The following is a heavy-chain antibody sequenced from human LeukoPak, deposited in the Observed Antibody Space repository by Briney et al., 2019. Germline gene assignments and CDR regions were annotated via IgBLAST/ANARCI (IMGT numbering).Heavy chain of an antibody. V-gene: IGHV1-18*01. CDR3: AGDTTPPYSYGRLPLGY. CDR2: ISAYNGNT. CDR1: GYTFTSYG. J-gene: IGHJ4*02. D-gene: IGHD5-18*01. Sequence: ASVKVSCKASGYTFTSYGISWVRQAPGQGLEWMGWISAYNGNTNYAQKLQGRVTMTTDTSTSTAYMELRSLRSDDTAVYYCAGDTTPPYSYGRLPLGYWGQGTLVTVSS.